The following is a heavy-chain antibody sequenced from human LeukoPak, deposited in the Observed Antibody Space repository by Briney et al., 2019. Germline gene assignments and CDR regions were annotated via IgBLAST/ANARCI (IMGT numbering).Heavy chain of an antibody. D-gene: IGHD6-25*01. V-gene: IGHV4-39*01. Sequence: KPSETLSLTCTVSGGSISSSSYYWGWIRQPPRKGLEWIGSIYYSGSTYYNPSLKSRVTISVDTSKNQFSLKLSSVTAADTAVYYCARQPSSGTDAFDIWGQGTMVTVSS. CDR2: IYYSGST. J-gene: IGHJ3*02. CDR1: GGSISSSSYY. CDR3: ARQPSSGTDAFDI.